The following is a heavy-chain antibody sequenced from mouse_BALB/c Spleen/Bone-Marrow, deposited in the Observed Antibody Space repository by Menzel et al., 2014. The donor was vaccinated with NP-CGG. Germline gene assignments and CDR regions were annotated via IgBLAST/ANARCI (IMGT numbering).Heavy chain of an antibody. Sequence: EVQLVESGGGLVQPGGSPRFSCATSGFTFTDNYMTWVRQPPGKALEWLGFIRNKANGYTTEYSASVKGRFTISRDNSQSILYLQMNTLRAEDSATYYCARDSDWFAYWGQGTLVTVSA. V-gene: IGHV7-3*02. CDR2: IRNKANGYTT. CDR1: GFTFTDNY. J-gene: IGHJ3*01. CDR3: ARDSDWFAY.